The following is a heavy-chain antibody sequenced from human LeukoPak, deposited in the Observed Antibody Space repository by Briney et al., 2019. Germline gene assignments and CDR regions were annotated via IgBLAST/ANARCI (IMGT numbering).Heavy chain of an antibody. CDR3: ARDMWLVLENAFDI. CDR1: GYTFTGYY. V-gene: IGHV1-2*02. J-gene: IGHJ3*02. CDR2: INPNSGGT. Sequence: ASVKVSCKASGYTFTGYYMHWVRQAPGQGLEWMGWINPNSGGTNYAQKFQGRVTMTRDTSISTAYMELSRLRSDDTAVYYCARDMWLVLENAFDIWGQGTMVTVSS. D-gene: IGHD6-19*01.